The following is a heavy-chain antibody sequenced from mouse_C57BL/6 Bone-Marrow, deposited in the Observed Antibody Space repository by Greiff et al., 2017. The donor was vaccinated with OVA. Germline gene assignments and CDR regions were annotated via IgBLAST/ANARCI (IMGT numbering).Heavy chain of an antibody. J-gene: IGHJ1*03. Sequence: VQLQQSGPGLAKPSQTLSLTCSVTGYSITSDSWNWIRKFPGNKLEYMGNISYSGSTYYNPSLKSRISITRDTSKNQYYLQLDSVTTEDTATCCCARLGLWYFDVWGTGTTVTVSS. CDR1: GYSITSDS. CDR2: ISYSGST. D-gene: IGHD2-13*01. V-gene: IGHV3-8*01. CDR3: ARLGLWYFDV.